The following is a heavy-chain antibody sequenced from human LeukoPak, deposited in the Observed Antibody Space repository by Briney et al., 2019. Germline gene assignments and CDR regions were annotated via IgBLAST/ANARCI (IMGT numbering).Heavy chain of an antibody. CDR3: ARGAVVAAIYYFDY. J-gene: IGHJ4*02. V-gene: IGHV4-30-4*01. CDR1: GCSISSGEYY. Sequence: SETLSLTCTVSGCSISSGEYYWSWIRQPPGKGLEWNGYIYYSGSTYYNPSLNSRVTISVDTSKNQSSLKLSSVTAPGTAVYYCARGAVVAAIYYFDYWGQGTLVTVSS. CDR2: IYYSGST. D-gene: IGHD2-15*01.